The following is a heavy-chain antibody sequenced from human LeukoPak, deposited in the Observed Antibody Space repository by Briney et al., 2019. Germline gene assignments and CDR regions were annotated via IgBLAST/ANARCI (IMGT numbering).Heavy chain of an antibody. D-gene: IGHD6-13*01. CDR1: GFTFSDYY. V-gene: IGHV3-11*05. Sequence: GGSLRLSCAASGFTFSDYYMIWMSQAPGKGLEWGSYISSSGGYTNYADSVKGRFTISRDNAKNSLYLQMNSLRVEDTAVYYCARVASTSWFDYWGQGTLVTVSS. J-gene: IGHJ4*02. CDR2: ISSSGGYT. CDR3: ARVASTSWFDY.